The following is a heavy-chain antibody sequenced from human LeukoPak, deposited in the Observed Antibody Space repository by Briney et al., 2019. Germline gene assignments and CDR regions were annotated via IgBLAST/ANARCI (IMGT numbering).Heavy chain of an antibody. CDR2: IKSKTDGGTT. V-gene: IGHV3-15*01. CDR3: TTAHIVVVPVARGYYGMDV. J-gene: IGHJ6*02. CDR1: GFTFSNAW. D-gene: IGHD2-2*01. Sequence: GSLRLSCAASGFTFSNAWMSWVRQAPGKGLEWVGRIKSKTDGGTTDYAAPVKGRFTISRDDSKTTLYLQMNSLKTEDTAVYYCTTAHIVVVPVARGYYGMDVWGQGTTVTVSS.